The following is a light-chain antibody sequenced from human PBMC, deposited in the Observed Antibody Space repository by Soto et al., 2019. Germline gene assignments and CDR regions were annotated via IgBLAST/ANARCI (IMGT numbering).Light chain of an antibody. CDR1: QSIRYY. CDR2: AAS. Sequence: IQVTQSPSSLSASVGDRVTITCRASQSIRYYLNWYQQKPGKAPKLLIYAASSLQSGVPSRFSGSGSGTDFTLTISSLQPEDFATYYCQQSYSTPQNTFGQGTKLEIK. V-gene: IGKV1-39*01. J-gene: IGKJ2*01. CDR3: QQSYSTPQNT.